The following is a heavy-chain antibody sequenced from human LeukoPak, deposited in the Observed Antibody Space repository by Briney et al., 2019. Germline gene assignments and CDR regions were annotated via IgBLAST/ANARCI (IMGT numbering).Heavy chain of an antibody. CDR3: ARALDTSSSRYQPFEY. D-gene: IGHD2-2*01. J-gene: IGHJ4*02. CDR1: GFTLSSYW. V-gene: IGHV3-7*01. CDR2: VKQDGSEK. Sequence: GGSLRLSCAASGFTLSSYWMSWVRLAPGKGLEWVANVKQDGSEKYYVDSVKGRFTISRDNAKNSLFLQTNSLRAEDTAVYYCARALDTSSSRYQPFEYWGQGTLVTVSS.